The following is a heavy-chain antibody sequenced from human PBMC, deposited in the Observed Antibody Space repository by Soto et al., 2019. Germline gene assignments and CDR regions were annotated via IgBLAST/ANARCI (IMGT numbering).Heavy chain of an antibody. J-gene: IGHJ4*03. CDR2: VSHDEGKT. D-gene: IGHD4-17*01. CDR3: AKDAVDGLDYFLFRQAGFDA. Sequence: GGSLRLSCVGSGFSLRRYGMHWVRQAPGKGLEWVAVVSHDEGKTLYADSVKGRFTVSRDMSKNTLYLQMTGLRDEDTAVYYCAKDAVDGLDYFLFRQAGFDAWGRGTPVTVSS. V-gene: IGHV3-30*18. CDR1: GFSLRRYG.